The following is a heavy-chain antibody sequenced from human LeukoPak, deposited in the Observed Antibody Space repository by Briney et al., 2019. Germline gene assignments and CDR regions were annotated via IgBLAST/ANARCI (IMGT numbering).Heavy chain of an antibody. CDR3: ARTAARRFDY. Sequence: ASVKVSCKASGYTFPSYFMHWVRQAPGQGLEWMRIINPTGGSTTYAQKFQGRVTMTRDTSTSTVYMELSSLRSDDTAVYYCARTAARRFDYWGQGTLVTVSS. CDR1: GYTFPSYF. J-gene: IGHJ4*02. V-gene: IGHV1-46*01. D-gene: IGHD6-6*01. CDR2: INPTGGST.